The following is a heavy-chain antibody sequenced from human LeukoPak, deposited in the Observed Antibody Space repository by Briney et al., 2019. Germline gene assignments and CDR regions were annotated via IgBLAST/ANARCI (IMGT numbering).Heavy chain of an antibody. D-gene: IGHD2-21*01. CDR1: GVSMSAYQ. CDR3: ATSNDAKIAPFDH. Sequence: PSETLSLTCTVSGVSMSAYQWSWVRQSPEKGLEWIGCINTKGETSYDPSLKSRVTTSVDTSKSQFTLRLTSVTAADTAVYYCATSNDAKIAPFDHWGQGAPVTVSS. CDR2: INTKGET. J-gene: IGHJ4*02. V-gene: IGHV4-4*09.